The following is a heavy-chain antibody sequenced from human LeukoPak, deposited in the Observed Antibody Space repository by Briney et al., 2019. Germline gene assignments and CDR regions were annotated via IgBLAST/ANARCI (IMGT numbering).Heavy chain of an antibody. Sequence: SETLSLTCTVSGGSISSYYWSWIRQPPGKGLECIGYIYYSGSTNYNPSLKSRVTISVGTSKNQFSLKLSSVTAADTAVYYCARCSWGTHPDYWGQGTLVTVSS. V-gene: IGHV4-59*08. J-gene: IGHJ4*02. CDR3: ARCSWGTHPDY. CDR1: GGSISSYY. D-gene: IGHD3-16*01. CDR2: IYYSGST.